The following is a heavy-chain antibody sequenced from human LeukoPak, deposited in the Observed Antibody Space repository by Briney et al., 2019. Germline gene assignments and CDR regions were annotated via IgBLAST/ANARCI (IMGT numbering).Heavy chain of an antibody. CDR1: GFTLSGYW. Sequence: GGSLRLSCAVSGFTLSGYWMYWVRQSPGKGLAWVSRINTDGRTTTYADTVKGRFTISRDNAKNTLYLQMDSLRVDDTAVYYCARVGVGATFDYWGQGTLVTVSS. J-gene: IGHJ4*02. CDR2: INTDGRTT. V-gene: IGHV3-74*01. CDR3: ARVGVGATFDY. D-gene: IGHD1-26*01.